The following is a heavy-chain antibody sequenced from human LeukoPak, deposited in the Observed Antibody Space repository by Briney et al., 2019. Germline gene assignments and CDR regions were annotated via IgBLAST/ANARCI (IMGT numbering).Heavy chain of an antibody. D-gene: IGHD3-9*01. CDR1: GFTFSSYA. Sequence: GGSLGLSCAASGFTFSSYAMSWVRKAPGKGLVWVSAISGSGGSTYYADSVKGRFTISRDNSKNTLYLQMNSLRAEDTAVYYCAKGPYYDILTGYYNPHFDYWGQGTLVTVSS. CDR2: ISGSGGST. J-gene: IGHJ4*02. V-gene: IGHV3-23*01. CDR3: AKGPYYDILTGYYNPHFDY.